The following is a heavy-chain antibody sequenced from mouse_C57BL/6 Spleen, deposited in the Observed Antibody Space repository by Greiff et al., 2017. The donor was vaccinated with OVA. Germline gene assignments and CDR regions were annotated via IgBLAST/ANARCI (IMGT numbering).Heavy chain of an antibody. Sequence: EVQLQESGPGMVKPSQSLSLTCTVTGYSITSGYDWHWIRHFPGNKLEWMGYISYSGSTNYNPSLKSRISITHDTSKNHFFLKLNSVTTEDTATYYCARVGYYDYDWFAYWGQGTLVTVSA. CDR1: GYSITSGYD. CDR3: ARVGYYDYDWFAY. CDR2: ISYSGST. J-gene: IGHJ3*01. V-gene: IGHV3-1*01. D-gene: IGHD2-4*01.